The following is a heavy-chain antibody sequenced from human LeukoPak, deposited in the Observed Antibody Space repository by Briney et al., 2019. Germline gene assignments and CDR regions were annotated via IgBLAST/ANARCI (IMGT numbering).Heavy chain of an antibody. CDR3: ARDPTSSWETAFDI. D-gene: IGHD1-26*01. CDR2: ISSGTSYI. Sequence: PGGSLRLSCAASGFTFSSYWMHWVRQAPGKGLEWVSSISSGTSYIYYADSVKGRFTISRDNAKNSLYLQMNSLRAEDTAVYYCARDPTSSWETAFDIWGQGTMVTVSS. CDR1: GFTFSSYW. J-gene: IGHJ3*02. V-gene: IGHV3-21*01.